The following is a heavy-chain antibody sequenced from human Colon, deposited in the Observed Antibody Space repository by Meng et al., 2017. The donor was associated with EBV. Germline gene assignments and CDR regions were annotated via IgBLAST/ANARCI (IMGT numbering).Heavy chain of an antibody. J-gene: IGHJ5*02. CDR2: IYHGGTT. V-gene: IGHV4-30-2*01. CDR1: GDSISSGDYC. CDR3: ARGPYCGGDCYWFDP. Sequence: LPAPHPGLCQPSQSRPLTCAVSGDSISSGDYCWSWIRPPPGQGLEWIGYIYHGGTTYNTSLKSRVTISVDNSKNQFSLRLTSVTAADTAVYYCARGPYCGGDCYWFDPWGQGTLVTVSS. D-gene: IGHD2-21*02.